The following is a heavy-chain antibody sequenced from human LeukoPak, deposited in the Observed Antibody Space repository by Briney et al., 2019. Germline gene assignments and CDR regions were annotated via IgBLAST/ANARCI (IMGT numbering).Heavy chain of an antibody. Sequence: SETLSLTCTVSGGSISSYYWSWIRQPAGKGLEWIGRIYTSGSTNYNPSLKSRVTISVDTSKNQFSLKLSSVTAADTAVYYCARDSPYGSGSYYNPHAFDIWGQGTMVTVSS. D-gene: IGHD3-10*01. J-gene: IGHJ3*02. CDR3: ARDSPYGSGSYYNPHAFDI. V-gene: IGHV4-4*07. CDR1: GGSISSYY. CDR2: IYTSGST.